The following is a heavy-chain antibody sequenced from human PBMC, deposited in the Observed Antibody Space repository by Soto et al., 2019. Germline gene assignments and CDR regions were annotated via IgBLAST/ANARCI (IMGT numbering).Heavy chain of an antibody. V-gene: IGHV3-30-3*01. CDR1: GFTFNIYA. Sequence: PGGVLRLSCAASGFTFNIYALHWVRQAPGKGLEWVAVISFDGTKKYYSDSVKGRFTISRDNLKNTLYLQMNNLRVEDAALYFCAREDDYGYRYINYGLDVWGQGTTVTVSS. CDR2: ISFDGTKK. CDR3: AREDDYGYRYINYGLDV. J-gene: IGHJ6*02. D-gene: IGHD4-17*01.